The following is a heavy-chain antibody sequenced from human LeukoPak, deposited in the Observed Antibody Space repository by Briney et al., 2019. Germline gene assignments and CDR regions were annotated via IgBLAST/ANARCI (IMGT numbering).Heavy chain of an antibody. CDR3: ARFYTASQYGSGYMDV. D-gene: IGHD3-10*01. CDR1: GGSISSSSYF. Sequence: PSETLSLTCTVSGGSISSSSYFWGWVRQPPGKGLEWIGRMSYSGITYYNPSLKSRLTIAVHTSQTPFSLKLSSVTAADTAVYYCARFYTASQYGSGYMDVWGKGTTVTVSS. J-gene: IGHJ6*03. CDR2: MSYSGIT. V-gene: IGHV4-39*01.